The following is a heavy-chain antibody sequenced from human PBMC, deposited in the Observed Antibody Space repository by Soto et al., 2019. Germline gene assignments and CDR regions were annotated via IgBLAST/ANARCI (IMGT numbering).Heavy chain of an antibody. V-gene: IGHV1-69*12. J-gene: IGHJ4*02. Sequence: QVQLVQSGAEVKKPGSSVKVSCKASGGTFNSYAISWVRQAPGQGLEWMGGIIPIFGTADYAQKFQGRVTITAVESTSTAYMELSSLRSEDTAVYYCASHYDSGGYYYRSLDYWGQGTLVTVSS. CDR2: IIPIFGTA. D-gene: IGHD3-22*01. CDR3: ASHYDSGGYYYRSLDY. CDR1: GGTFNSYA.